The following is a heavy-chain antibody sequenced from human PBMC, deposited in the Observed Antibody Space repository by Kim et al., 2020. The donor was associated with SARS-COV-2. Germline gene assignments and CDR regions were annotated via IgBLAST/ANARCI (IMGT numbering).Heavy chain of an antibody. Sequence: GESLKISCKGSGYIFTNYWISWVRQMPGKGLEWMGRIDPTDSYTNYSPSFQGHVTLSGDKSISTAYLQWSSLKAADTAMYYCARHEPTQLGDAFDIWGQGTIVTVSS. CDR3: ARHEPTQLGDAFDI. V-gene: IGHV5-10-1*01. CDR1: GYIFTNYW. CDR2: IDPTDSYT. D-gene: IGHD1-1*01. J-gene: IGHJ3*02.